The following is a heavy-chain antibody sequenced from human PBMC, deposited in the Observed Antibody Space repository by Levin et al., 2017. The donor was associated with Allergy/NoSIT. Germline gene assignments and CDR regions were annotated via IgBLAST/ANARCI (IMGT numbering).Heavy chain of an antibody. Sequence: TGGSLRLSCAASGFIFSNYVMSWVRQPPGKGLEWVASIRGSGTPTYYADSVQGRFTISRDNSRNTLYLQMNSLTAEDTAVYYCAKDPTNYGWYFDYWGQGTLVTVSS. J-gene: IGHJ4*02. CDR2: IRGSGTPT. D-gene: IGHD4/OR15-4a*01. V-gene: IGHV3-23*01. CDR1: GFIFSNYV. CDR3: AKDPTNYGWYFDY.